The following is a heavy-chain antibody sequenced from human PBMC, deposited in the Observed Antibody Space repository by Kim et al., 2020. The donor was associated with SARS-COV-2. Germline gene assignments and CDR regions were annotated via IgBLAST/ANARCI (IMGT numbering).Heavy chain of an antibody. D-gene: IGHD7-27*01. J-gene: IGHJ4*02. CDR3: ATPELGGDY. CDR1: GFTFTSFW. Sequence: GGSLRLSCAASGFTFTSFWMTWVRQAPGKGLEWVANINQDGRDRYYADSVKGRFTVSRDNTKNSLFLQMNSLRAEDTAVYFCATPELGGDYWGQGSLVTVSS. CDR2: INQDGRDR. V-gene: IGHV3-7*03.